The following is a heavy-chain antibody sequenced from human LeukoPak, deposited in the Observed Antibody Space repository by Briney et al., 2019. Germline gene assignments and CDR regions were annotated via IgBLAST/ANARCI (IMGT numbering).Heavy chain of an antibody. D-gene: IGHD4-17*01. CDR1: GFTFRSHA. CDR3: AKGPTVTTFAY. Sequence: PGGSLRLSCAASGFTFRSHAMHWVRQAPGKGLEWVSGISAGGTSTYYADSVKGHFTISRDNSKNTLYLQMNNLRVEDTAMYYRAKGPTVTTFAYWGRGALVTVSS. V-gene: IGHV3-23*01. J-gene: IGHJ4*02. CDR2: ISAGGTST.